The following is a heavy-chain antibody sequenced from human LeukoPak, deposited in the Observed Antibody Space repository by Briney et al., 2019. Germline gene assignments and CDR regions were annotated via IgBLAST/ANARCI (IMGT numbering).Heavy chain of an antibody. D-gene: IGHD3-3*01. Sequence: ASVKVSCKASGGTFSSYAINWVRQATGQGLEWMGWMNPNSGNTGYAQKFQGRVTMTRNTSISTAYMELSSLRSEDTAVYYCARHYYDFWSGYYSFYYYYGMDVWGQGTTVTVSS. CDR1: GGTFSSYA. CDR3: ARHYYDFWSGYYSFYYYYGMDV. V-gene: IGHV1-8*02. J-gene: IGHJ6*02. CDR2: MNPNSGNT.